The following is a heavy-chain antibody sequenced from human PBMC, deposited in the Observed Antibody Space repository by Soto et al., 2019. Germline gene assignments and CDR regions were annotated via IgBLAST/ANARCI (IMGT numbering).Heavy chain of an antibody. CDR1: GGSISSSSYY. V-gene: IGHV4-39*01. CDR3: ARHGTVGQQWLVPGEYFQH. CDR2: IYYSGST. D-gene: IGHD6-19*01. J-gene: IGHJ1*01. Sequence: SETLSLTCTVSGGSISSSSYYWGWIRQPPGKGLEWIGSIYYSGSTYYNPSLKSRVTISVDTSKNQFSLKLSSVTAADTAVYYCARHGTVGQQWLVPGEYFQHWGQGTLVTVSS.